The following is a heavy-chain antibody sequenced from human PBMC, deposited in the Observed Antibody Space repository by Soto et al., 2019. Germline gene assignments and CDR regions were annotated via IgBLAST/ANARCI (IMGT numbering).Heavy chain of an antibody. CDR1: GGSISSGGYY. CDR3: PRSRDGNNLGY. CDR2: IYYSGST. Sequence: QVQLQESGTGLVKPSQTLSLTCTVSGGSISSGGYYWSWIRQHPGKGLEWIGCIYYSGSTYYNPSLKSRVVISVDTSKNQFSLKLSSVTAADTAVYYCPRSRDGNNLGYWGQGTLVTVSS. J-gene: IGHJ4*02. V-gene: IGHV4-31*03. D-gene: IGHD2-2*01.